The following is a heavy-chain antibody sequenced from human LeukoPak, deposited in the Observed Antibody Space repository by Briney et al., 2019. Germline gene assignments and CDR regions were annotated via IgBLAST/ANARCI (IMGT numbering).Heavy chain of an antibody. CDR3: ARHDHGYSSGRFDC. J-gene: IGHJ4*02. D-gene: IGHD5-18*01. CDR2: ISYSGST. Sequence: SETLSLTCTVSGGSINTYYWSWLRQPPGKGLEWIGFISYSGSTDYNPSLKGRVTMSVDMSKNQFSLRLSSVTAGDTAIYYCARHDHGYSSGRFDCWGQGTLVTVSS. CDR1: GGSINTYY. V-gene: IGHV4-59*08.